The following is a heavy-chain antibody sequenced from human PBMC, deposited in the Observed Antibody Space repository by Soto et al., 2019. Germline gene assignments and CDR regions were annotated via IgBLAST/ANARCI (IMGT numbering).Heavy chain of an antibody. D-gene: IGHD1-26*01. J-gene: IGHJ4*02. CDR2: INLRGGTT. V-gene: IGHV1-46*02. CDR3: ARGPEDSDVPRWDY. Sequence: QVQLMQSGAEVRKPGASVRLSCETSGYNFNQYYIYWVRQAPGQGLEWMGIINLRGGTTEYAHKFRGRVTVTGDTSTKTAYMELRSLRSEDTAMYFCARGPEDSDVPRWDYWGQGTLVTVSS. CDR1: GYNFNQYY.